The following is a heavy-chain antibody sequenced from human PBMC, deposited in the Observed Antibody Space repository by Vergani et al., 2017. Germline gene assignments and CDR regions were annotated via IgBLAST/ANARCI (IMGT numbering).Heavy chain of an antibody. CDR1: GGSISSSSYY. Sequence: QLQLQESGPGLVKPSETLSLTCTVSGGSISSSSYYWGWIRQPPGKWLEWIGSIYYSRSTYYNPSLKSRVTISVDTSKNHFSLKLSSVTAADTAVYYCARRYSGYDNPEFDYWGQGTLVTVSS. CDR3: ARRYSGYDNPEFDY. J-gene: IGHJ4*02. D-gene: IGHD5-12*01. V-gene: IGHV4-39*02. CDR2: IYYSRST.